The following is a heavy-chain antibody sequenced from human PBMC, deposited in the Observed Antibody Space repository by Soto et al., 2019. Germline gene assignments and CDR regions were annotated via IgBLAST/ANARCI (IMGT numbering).Heavy chain of an antibody. CDR3: ASGGYAERVDS. D-gene: IGHD1-26*01. V-gene: IGHV4-30-4*01. CDR1: SVSISSGDYY. J-gene: IGHJ5*01. CDR2: IFYRGST. Sequence: QVQLQESGPGLVKPSQTLSLTCTVSSVSISSGDYYWNWIRQPPGKGLEWIGYIFYRGSTHYNPSLKSRLTISVDTSKNQFSLKLTSVTAADTAVYYCASGGYAERVDSWGQGTLVTVSS.